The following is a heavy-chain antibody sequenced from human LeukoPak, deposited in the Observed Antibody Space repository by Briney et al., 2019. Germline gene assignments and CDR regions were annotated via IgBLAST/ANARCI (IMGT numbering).Heavy chain of an antibody. J-gene: IGHJ6*03. CDR1: GFTFSSYG. V-gene: IGHV3-30*18. CDR3: AKNELLGDYYYYYMDV. D-gene: IGHD1-26*01. Sequence: GRSLRLSCAASGFTFSSYGMHWVRQAPGKGLEWVAVISYDGSNKYYADSVKGRFTISRDNSKNTLYLQMNSLRAEDTAVYYCAKNELLGDYYYYYMDVWGKGTTVTVSS. CDR2: ISYDGSNK.